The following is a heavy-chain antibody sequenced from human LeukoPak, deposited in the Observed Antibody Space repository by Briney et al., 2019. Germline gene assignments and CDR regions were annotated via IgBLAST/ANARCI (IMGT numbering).Heavy chain of an antibody. Sequence: ASVKVSCKASGYTFTSYYMHWVRQATGQGLEWMGWMNPNSGNTGYAQKFQGRVTMTRNTSISTAYMELSSLRSEDTAVYYCARGPYYYDSSGYYYSGANWFDPWGQGTLVTVSS. CDR3: ARGPYYYDSSGYYYSGANWFDP. J-gene: IGHJ5*02. D-gene: IGHD3-22*01. CDR1: GYTFTSYY. CDR2: MNPNSGNT. V-gene: IGHV1-8*02.